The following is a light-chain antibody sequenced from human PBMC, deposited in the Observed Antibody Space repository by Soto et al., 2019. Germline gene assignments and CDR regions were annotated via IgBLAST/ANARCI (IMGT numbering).Light chain of an antibody. CDR1: QSVSSSY. Sequence: EIVLTQSPGTLSLSPGERATLSCRASQSVSSSYLAWYQQKAGQAPRLLIYGASSRATGIPDRFSGSGSGTDFTLTISRLEPEDFAVYYCQQYGSPPGTFGQGTKVEIK. CDR3: QQYGSPPGT. J-gene: IGKJ1*01. CDR2: GAS. V-gene: IGKV3-20*01.